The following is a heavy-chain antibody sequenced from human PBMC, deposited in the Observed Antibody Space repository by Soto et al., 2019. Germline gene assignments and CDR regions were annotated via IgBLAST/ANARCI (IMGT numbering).Heavy chain of an antibody. CDR2: INSDGSST. J-gene: IGHJ4*02. CDR3: AKATYEWYIVVVTAILDYFDY. Sequence: PGGSLRLSCGASEFTFSSYWMHLVRQAPGKGLVWVSRINSDGSSTSYADSVKGRFTIFRDNAKNTLYLQMNSLRAEDTAVYYCAKATYEWYIVVVTAILDYFDYWGQGTLVTVSS. CDR1: EFTFSSYW. V-gene: IGHV3-74*01. D-gene: IGHD2-21*02.